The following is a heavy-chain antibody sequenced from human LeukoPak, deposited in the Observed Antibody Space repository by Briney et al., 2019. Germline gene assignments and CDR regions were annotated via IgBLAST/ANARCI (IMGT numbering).Heavy chain of an antibody. CDR1: GGSISTTNW. Sequence: TSETLSLTCGVSGGSISTTNWWTWVRQAPGKGLEWVGRIKIKVDGGTTDYAAPVKGRFTVSRDDSKNTLYLQMNSLKTEDTAVYYCTTDRRGAGLAAVGTWTFDYWGQGTLVTVSS. J-gene: IGHJ4*02. CDR3: TTDRRGAGLAAVGTWTFDY. V-gene: IGHV3-15*01. D-gene: IGHD6-13*01. CDR2: IKIKVDGGTT.